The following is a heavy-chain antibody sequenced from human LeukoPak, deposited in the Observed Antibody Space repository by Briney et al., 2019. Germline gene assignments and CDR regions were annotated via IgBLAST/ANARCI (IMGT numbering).Heavy chain of an antibody. D-gene: IGHD3-22*01. Sequence: PSETLSLTCTVSGGSISSYYWSWIRQPPGKGLEWIGYIYYSGSTNYNPSLKSRVTISVDTSKNQFSLKLSSLTAADTAVYYCARDPRHSSGPLGAFDIWGQGTMVTVSS. CDR1: GGSISSYY. CDR2: IYYSGST. CDR3: ARDPRHSSGPLGAFDI. J-gene: IGHJ3*02. V-gene: IGHV4-59*01.